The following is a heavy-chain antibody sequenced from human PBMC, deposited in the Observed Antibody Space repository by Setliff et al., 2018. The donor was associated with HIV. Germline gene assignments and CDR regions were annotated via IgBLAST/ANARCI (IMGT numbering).Heavy chain of an antibody. CDR1: GDSISDYY. J-gene: IGHJ6*03. D-gene: IGHD4-4*01. CDR2: IYYSGST. CDR3: ARAYDYSNYFHYYMDV. V-gene: IGHV4-59*01. Sequence: SETLSLTCTVSGDSISDYYWTWIRQPPGKGLEWIGYIYYSGSTNYNPSLKSRVTISVDTSKNQISLKLTSRTAADTAVYYCARAYDYSNYFHYYMDVWGKGTTVTVSS.